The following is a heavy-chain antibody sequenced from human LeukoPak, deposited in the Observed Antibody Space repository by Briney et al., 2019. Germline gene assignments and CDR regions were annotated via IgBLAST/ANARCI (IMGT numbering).Heavy chain of an antibody. CDR1: GFTLSGYA. CDR3: ARRRDYYDSSGVDY. CDR2: ISYDGTNK. D-gene: IGHD3-22*01. V-gene: IGHV3-30*04. J-gene: IGHJ4*02. Sequence: GRSLRLSCAVSGFTLSGYALHWVRQAPGRGLEWVAGISYDGTNKYYADSVKGRFTISRDNSKNTLYLQMNSLRAEDTAVYYCARRRDYYDSSGVDYWGQGTLVTVSS.